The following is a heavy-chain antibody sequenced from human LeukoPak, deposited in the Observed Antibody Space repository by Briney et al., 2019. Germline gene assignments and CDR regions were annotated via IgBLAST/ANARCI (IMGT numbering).Heavy chain of an antibody. Sequence: TGGSLRLSCAASGFTFSSYSMNWVRQAPGKGLEWVSSISSSSGYIYYADSVKGRFTISRDNSKNTLYLQMNSLRAEDTAVYYCAKDQHIVVVPAAIDYWGQGTLVTVSS. J-gene: IGHJ4*02. D-gene: IGHD2-2*01. CDR3: AKDQHIVVVPAAIDY. CDR2: ISSSSGYI. CDR1: GFTFSSYS. V-gene: IGHV3-21*01.